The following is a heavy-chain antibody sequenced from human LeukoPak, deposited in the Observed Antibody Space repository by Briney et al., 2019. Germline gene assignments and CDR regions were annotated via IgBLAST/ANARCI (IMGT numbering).Heavy chain of an antibody. CDR2: IYYSGST. Sequence: SETLSLTCTVSGGSISSYYWSWIRQPPGKGLEWIGYIYYSGSTSYNPSLKSRVTILVDTSKNQFSLKLSSVTAADTAVYYCARGSSWNRGNFDYWGQGTLVTVSS. V-gene: IGHV4-59*01. CDR1: GGSISSYY. CDR3: ARGSSWNRGNFDY. J-gene: IGHJ4*02. D-gene: IGHD1-1*01.